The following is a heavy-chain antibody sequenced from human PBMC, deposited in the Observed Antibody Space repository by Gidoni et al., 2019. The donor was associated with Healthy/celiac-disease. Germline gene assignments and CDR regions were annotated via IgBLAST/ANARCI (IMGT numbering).Heavy chain of an antibody. CDR2: IYYSGST. CDR3: ARLGACSSTSGYAFDI. J-gene: IGHJ3*02. Sequence: QLQLQESGPGLVKPSETLSLTCTVSGGSISSSSYYWGWIRQPPGKGLEWIGNIYYSGSTYYNPSLKSRVTISVDTSKNQFSLKLSSVTAADTAVYYCARLGACSSTSGYAFDIWGQGTMVTVSS. D-gene: IGHD2-2*01. CDR1: GGSISSSSYY. V-gene: IGHV4-39*01.